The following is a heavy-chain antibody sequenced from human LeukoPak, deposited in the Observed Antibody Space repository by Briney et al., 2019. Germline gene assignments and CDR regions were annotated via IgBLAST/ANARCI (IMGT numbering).Heavy chain of an antibody. CDR3: ARPSDSSSDPFDY. CDR2: IYPGDSDT. D-gene: IGHD6-6*01. V-gene: IGHV5-51*01. CDR1: GYSFTSYW. Sequence: GESLKISCRGSGYSFTSYWIVWGLQMPGKGLEGWGIIYPGDSDTRYRPSFQGQVTSSADKSISTAYLQWRSLKASDTAMYYCARPSDSSSDPFDYWGQGTLVTVSS. J-gene: IGHJ4*02.